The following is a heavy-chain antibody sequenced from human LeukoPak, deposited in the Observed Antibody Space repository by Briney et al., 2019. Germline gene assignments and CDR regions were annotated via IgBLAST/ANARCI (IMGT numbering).Heavy chain of an antibody. V-gene: IGHV4-39*01. CDR2: IYYSGST. Sequence: SETLSLTCTVSGGSISSSSYYWGWIRQPPGKGLEWIGSIYYSGSTYYNLSLKSRVTISVDTSKNQFSLKLSSVTAADTAVYYCARSYYDYVWGSYRSPGWFDPWGQGTLVTVSS. CDR1: GGSISSSSYY. CDR3: ARSYYDYVWGSYRSPGWFDP. D-gene: IGHD3-16*02. J-gene: IGHJ5*02.